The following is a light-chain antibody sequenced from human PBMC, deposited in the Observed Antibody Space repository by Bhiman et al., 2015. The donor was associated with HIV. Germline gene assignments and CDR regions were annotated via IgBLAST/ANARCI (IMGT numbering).Light chain of an antibody. J-gene: IGLJ1*01. CDR1: SSDVGGYNY. Sequence: QSALTQPASVSGSPGQSITISCTGTSSDVGGYNYVSWYQQHPGKAPKLMIFDVSKRPSGVSSRFSGSKSGNTASLTISGLQAEDEADYYCSSYTSSSTSDYVFGTRTKVTVL. V-gene: IGLV2-14*01. CDR3: SSYTSSSTSDYV. CDR2: DVS.